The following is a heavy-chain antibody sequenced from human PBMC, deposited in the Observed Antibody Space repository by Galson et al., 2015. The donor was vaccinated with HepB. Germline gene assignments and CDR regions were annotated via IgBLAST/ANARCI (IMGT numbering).Heavy chain of an antibody. V-gene: IGHV4-4*02. CDR2: IYHSGST. J-gene: IGHJ4*02. D-gene: IGHD6-19*01. CDR3: ARVEHSSGWITTGHFDY. Sequence: SETLSLTCAVSGGSISSSNWWSWVRQPPGKGLEWIGEIYHSGSTNYNPSLKSRVTISVDKSKNQFSLKLSSLTAADTAVYYCARVEHSSGWITTGHFDYWGQGTLVTVSS. CDR1: GGSISSSNW.